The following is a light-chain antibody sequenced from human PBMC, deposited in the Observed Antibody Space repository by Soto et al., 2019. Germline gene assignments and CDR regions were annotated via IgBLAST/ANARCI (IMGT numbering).Light chain of an antibody. CDR1: QSLSSR. V-gene: IGKV1-39*01. CDR2: ETS. J-gene: IGKJ2*01. CDR3: QQSVSPPYT. Sequence: IQTTQSPSSLSASVGDRVTICCRASQSLSSRLTWYQQKPGEAPKLLIYETSSLHSGVPSRFSGSGSETDFTLTINSLQPEDFETYYCQQSVSPPYTFGQGNKLEIK.